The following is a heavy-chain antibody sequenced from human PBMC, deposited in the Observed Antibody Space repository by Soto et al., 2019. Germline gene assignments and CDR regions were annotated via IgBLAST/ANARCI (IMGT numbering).Heavy chain of an antibody. J-gene: IGHJ4*02. D-gene: IGHD3-3*01. CDR3: ARGYYDFWSGSRPCEY. V-gene: IGHV4-61*01. Sequence: KSSETLSLTCTVSGGSVSSGSYYWSWIRQPPGKGLEWIGYIYYSGSTNYNPSLKSRVTISVDTPKNQFSLNLRSVTAADTAVYYCARGYYDFWSGSRPCEYWGQGTLVAVSS. CDR2: IYYSGST. CDR1: GGSVSSGSYY.